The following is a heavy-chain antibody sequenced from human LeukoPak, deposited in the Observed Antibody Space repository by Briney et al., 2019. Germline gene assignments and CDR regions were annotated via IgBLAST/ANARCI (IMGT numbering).Heavy chain of an antibody. CDR2: ISGSGTNT. J-gene: IGHJ5*02. CDR1: GFTFSSNP. Sequence: PPESLRLSCAASGFTFSSNPMSWVRQAPGKGLEWVSSISGSGTNTFYADFVKGRSTISRDNSKISLDLQMNSLRAEDSAVYYCAQGGRYCGGDCFFCFDTWGQGTLVTVSS. CDR3: AQGGRYCGGDCFFCFDT. D-gene: IGHD2-21*02. V-gene: IGHV3-23*01.